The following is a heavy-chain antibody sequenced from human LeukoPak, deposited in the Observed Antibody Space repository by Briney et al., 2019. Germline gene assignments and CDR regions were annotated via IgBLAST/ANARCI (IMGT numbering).Heavy chain of an antibody. CDR1: GYTFTSYG. Sequence: ASVKVSCKASGYTFTSYGISWVRQAPGQGLEWMGWISAYNGNTNYAQKLQGRVTMTTDTSTSTAYMELRSLRSDDTAVYYCARLPAYYYDSSGPHHLDYWGQGTLVTVSS. J-gene: IGHJ4*02. CDR2: ISAYNGNT. D-gene: IGHD3-22*01. V-gene: IGHV1-18*01. CDR3: ARLPAYYYDSSGPHHLDY.